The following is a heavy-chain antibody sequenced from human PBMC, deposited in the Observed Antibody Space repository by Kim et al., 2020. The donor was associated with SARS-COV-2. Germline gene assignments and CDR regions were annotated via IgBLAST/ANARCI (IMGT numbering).Heavy chain of an antibody. Sequence: VKGRFTISRDNSKNTLYLQMNSLRAEDTAVYYCAKDKPPSYSSGWYYFDYWGQGTLVTVSS. CDR3: AKDKPPSYSSGWYYFDY. D-gene: IGHD6-19*01. V-gene: IGHV3-23*01. J-gene: IGHJ4*02.